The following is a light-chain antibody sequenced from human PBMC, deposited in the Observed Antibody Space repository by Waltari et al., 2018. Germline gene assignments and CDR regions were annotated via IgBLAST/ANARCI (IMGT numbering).Light chain of an antibody. CDR3: QQYGSSPWT. V-gene: IGKV3-20*01. J-gene: IGKJ1*01. CDR1: QSVSSSY. Sequence: IVLTQSPGTLSLSPWERATLHCRASQSVSSSYLAWYQQKPGQAPRVIIHGASNRATGIPDRFSGSGSGTDFTLTISRLETEDFAVYYCQQYGSSPWTFGQGTKVEIK. CDR2: GAS.